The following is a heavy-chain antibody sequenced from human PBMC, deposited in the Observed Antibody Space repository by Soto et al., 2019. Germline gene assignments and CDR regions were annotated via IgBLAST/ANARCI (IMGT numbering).Heavy chain of an antibody. Sequence: ASVKVACKASGYPFPSYTIQWLRQAPGQRLEWMGWINPSDGRSSYAQNFQGRVTMTRDTSTSTVYMELSSLRSEDTAVYYCARDLDVLVYFGHLDYWGQGTLVTVS. CDR2: INPSDGRS. CDR1: GYPFPSYT. J-gene: IGHJ4*02. D-gene: IGHD3-3*02. V-gene: IGHV1-46*03. CDR3: ARDLDVLVYFGHLDY.